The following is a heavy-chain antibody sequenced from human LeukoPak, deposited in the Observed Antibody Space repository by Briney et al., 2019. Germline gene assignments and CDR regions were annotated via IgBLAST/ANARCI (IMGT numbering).Heavy chain of an antibody. J-gene: IGHJ3*02. Sequence: GGSLRLSCAASGFTFNDYGMHWVRQAPGKGLEWVAVIGHDGSSQKYADSVKGRFTISRDISENTLYLQMDSLRAEDTAVYYCATDKGGAAFAIWGQGTMVTVSS. CDR1: GFTFNDYG. CDR3: ATDKGGAAFAI. V-gene: IGHV3-33*01. D-gene: IGHD1-26*01. CDR2: IGHDGSSQ.